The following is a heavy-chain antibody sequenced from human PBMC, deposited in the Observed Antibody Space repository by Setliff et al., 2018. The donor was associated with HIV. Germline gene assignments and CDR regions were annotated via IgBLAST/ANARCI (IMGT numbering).Heavy chain of an antibody. J-gene: IGHJ6*04. V-gene: IGHV1-8*01. Sequence: ASVKVSCKASGHTFSNYDVIWVRWATGQGLEWMGWMNPNSGDTGYSQKFQGRVIMTRDTSISTAYMELSSLTSADTAVYYCASGKGVRGVIITGGLDVWGTGTTVTVSS. CDR3: ASGKGVRGVIITGGLDV. D-gene: IGHD3-10*01. CDR2: MNPNSGDT. CDR1: GHTFSNYD.